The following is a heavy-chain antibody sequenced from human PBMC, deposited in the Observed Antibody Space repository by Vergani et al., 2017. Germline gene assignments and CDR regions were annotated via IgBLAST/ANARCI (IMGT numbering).Heavy chain of an antibody. J-gene: IGHJ4*02. CDR1: GFTFSNAW. V-gene: IGHV3-15*01. Sequence: EVQLVESGGGLVKPGGSLRLSCAASGFTFSNAWMSWVRQAPGKGLEWVGRIKSKTDGGTTDYAAPVKGRFTISRDDSKNTLYLQMNSLKTEDTAVYYCAKDHGGGWFGSCFDYWGQGTLVTVSS. CDR2: IKSKTDGGTT. D-gene: IGHD3-10*01. CDR3: AKDHGGGWFGSCFDY.